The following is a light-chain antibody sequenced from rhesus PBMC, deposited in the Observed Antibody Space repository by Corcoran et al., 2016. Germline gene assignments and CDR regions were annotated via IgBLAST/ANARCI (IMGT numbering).Light chain of an antibody. V-gene: IGKV3-10*01. CDR3: YQHSSGYP. J-gene: IGKJ4*01. Sequence: QVILTQSPATLSLSPGERATLPCRASQSVSSYLAWYQQKPGKAPRLLSYGASSRATGIPNRLRGSGSGTDFPLPIRSLEPENVGVYPCYQHSSGYPFGGGTKVEIK. CDR1: QSVSSY. CDR2: GAS.